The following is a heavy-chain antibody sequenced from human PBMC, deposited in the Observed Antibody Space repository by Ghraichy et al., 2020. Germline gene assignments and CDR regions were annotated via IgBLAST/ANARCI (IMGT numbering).Heavy chain of an antibody. J-gene: IGHJ4*02. D-gene: IGHD6-13*01. CDR2: IYYSGST. Sequence: SETLSLTCTVSGGSISSYYWSWIRQPPGKGLEWIGYIYYSGSTNYNPSLKSRVTISVDTSKNQFSLKLSSVTAADTAVYYCARAGSSSWRYFDYWGQGTLVTVSS. CDR1: GGSISSYY. CDR3: ARAGSSSWRYFDY. V-gene: IGHV4-59*01.